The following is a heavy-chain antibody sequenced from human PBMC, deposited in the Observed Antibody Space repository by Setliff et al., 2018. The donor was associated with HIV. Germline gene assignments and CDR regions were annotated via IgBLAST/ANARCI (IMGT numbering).Heavy chain of an antibody. Sequence: GGSLRLSCAASGFTFDDYGMSWVRQAPGKGLEWVSSISDSGGSTFYADSVKGRFTISRDNSKNTLYLQMNSLRAEDTAVYYCAKTLPTLYPPHNYYYGMDVWGQGTTVTVSS. CDR2: ISDSGGST. V-gene: IGHV3-23*01. CDR1: GFTFDDYG. J-gene: IGHJ6*02. D-gene: IGHD2-15*01. CDR3: AKTLPTLYPPHNYYYGMDV.